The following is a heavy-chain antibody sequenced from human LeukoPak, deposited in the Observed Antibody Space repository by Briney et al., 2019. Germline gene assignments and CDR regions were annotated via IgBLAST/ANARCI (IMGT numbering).Heavy chain of an antibody. CDR2: MYHSGST. CDR3: ARSDHSNYYYDYYMDV. D-gene: IGHD4-11*01. J-gene: IGHJ6*03. Sequence: SETLSLTWIVSGYSISSDSYWGWIRQPPGKGLEWIGSMYHSGSTYYNPSLKSRVTISVDTSKNQFSLKLSSVTAADTGVYYCARSDHSNYYYDYYMDVWGKGTTVAVSS. CDR1: GYSISSDSY. V-gene: IGHV4-38-2*02.